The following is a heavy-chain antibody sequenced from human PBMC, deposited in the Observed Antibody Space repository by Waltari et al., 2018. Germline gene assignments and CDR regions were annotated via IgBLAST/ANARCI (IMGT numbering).Heavy chain of an antibody. Sequence: QVQLQQWGAGLLKPSETLSLTCAVYAGSFSGYYWSWIRQPPGKGLEWIGEINHSGSTNYNPSLKSRVTISVDTSKNQFSLKLSSVTAADTAVYYCARGRKDWFDPWGQGTLVTVSS. J-gene: IGHJ5*02. V-gene: IGHV4-34*01. CDR3: ARGRKDWFDP. CDR1: AGSFSGYY. CDR2: INHSGST.